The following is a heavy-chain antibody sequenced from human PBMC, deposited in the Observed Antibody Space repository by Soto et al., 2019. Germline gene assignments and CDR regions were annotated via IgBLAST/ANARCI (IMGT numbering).Heavy chain of an antibody. V-gene: IGHV3-30*18. CDR3: AKGGQWLGDLTHYYGMDV. J-gene: IGHJ6*02. CDR1: GFTFSSYG. D-gene: IGHD3-10*01. CDR2: ISYDGSNK. Sequence: QVQLVESGGGVVQPGRSLRLSCAASGFTFSSYGMHWVRQAPGKGLEWVAVISYDGSNKYYADSVKGRFTISRDNSKNTLYLQMNSLRAEDTAVYYCAKGGQWLGDLTHYYGMDVWGQGTTVTVSS.